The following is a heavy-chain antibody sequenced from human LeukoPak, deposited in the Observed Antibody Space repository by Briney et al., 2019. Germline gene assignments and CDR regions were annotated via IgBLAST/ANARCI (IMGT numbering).Heavy chain of an antibody. D-gene: IGHD2-2*01. CDR2: IYTSGST. V-gene: IGHV4-4*07. J-gene: IGHJ6*03. CDR1: GGSISSYY. Sequence: SETLSLTCTVSGGSISSYYWSWIRQPAGKGLEWIGRIYTSGSTNYNPSLKSRVTMSVDTSKNQFSLKLSSVTAADTAVYYCARVTVVPAAMTGYYYYMDVWGKGTTVTVSS. CDR3: ARVTVVPAAMTGYYYYMDV.